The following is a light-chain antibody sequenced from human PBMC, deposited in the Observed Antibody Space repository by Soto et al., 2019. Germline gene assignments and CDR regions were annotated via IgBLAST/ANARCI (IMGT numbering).Light chain of an antibody. V-gene: IGKV4-1*01. CDR1: QRVLHRSNGNNY. J-gene: IGKJ3*01. Sequence: DIVMTQSPDSLSVSLGERATIKCRSSQRVLHRSNGNNYIAWYQQKPGPPPKLLIYWSSTRESVVPDRFIGSGSWTDFTLTVISLQTEDLTVYSCKQYQCLPFTFGPGTKVHI. CDR3: KQYQCLPFT. CDR2: WSS.